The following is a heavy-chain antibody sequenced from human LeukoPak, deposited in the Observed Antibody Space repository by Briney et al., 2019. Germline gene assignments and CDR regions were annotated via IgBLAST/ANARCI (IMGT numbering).Heavy chain of an antibody. J-gene: IGHJ4*02. CDR1: GFTFITYG. CDR3: AKVGRGWYGVDH. CDR2: IRYDGTTE. V-gene: IGHV3-30*02. D-gene: IGHD6-19*01. Sequence: GGSLRLSCAASGFTFITYGMHWVRQAPGKGLDWVAFIRYDGTTEFYADSVKGRFTISKHNSKNTMNLQMNGQTGEDTRVYYCAKVGRGWYGVDHWGQGTLVTVSS.